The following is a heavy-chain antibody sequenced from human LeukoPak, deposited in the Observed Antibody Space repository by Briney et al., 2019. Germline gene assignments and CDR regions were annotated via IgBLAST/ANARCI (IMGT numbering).Heavy chain of an antibody. CDR2: VNHDGSAK. D-gene: IGHD6-19*01. Sequence: GESLRLSCAASGFTFSSYWMSWVRQAPGKGLEWVANVNHDGSAKYYVHSVKGRFTNSRANAKNSVSLQMDSLGAEATAVYYGVRDGSTGWHFDSWGQGTLVTVSS. V-gene: IGHV3-7*01. CDR1: GFTFSSYW. J-gene: IGHJ4*02. CDR3: VRDGSTGWHFDS.